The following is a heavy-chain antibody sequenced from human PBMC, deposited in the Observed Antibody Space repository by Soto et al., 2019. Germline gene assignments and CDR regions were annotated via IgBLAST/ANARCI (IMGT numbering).Heavy chain of an antibody. D-gene: IGHD3-10*01. CDR3: AKDRRKLSLWFGELLDY. CDR2: ISYDGSNK. CDR1: GFTFSSYG. Sequence: GGSLRLSCAASGFTFSSYGMHWVRQAPGKGLEWVAVISYDGSNKYYADSVKGRFTISRDNSKNTLYLQMNSLRAEDTAVYYCAKDRRKLSLWFGELLDYWGQGTLVTVSS. J-gene: IGHJ4*02. V-gene: IGHV3-30*18.